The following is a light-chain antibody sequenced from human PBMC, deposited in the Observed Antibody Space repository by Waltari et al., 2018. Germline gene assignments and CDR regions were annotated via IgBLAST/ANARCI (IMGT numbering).Light chain of an antibody. CDR2: ENS. CDR1: SSNIGNNY. Sequence: QSVLTQPPSVSAAPGQQVTISCSGSSSNIGNNYVSWYQHLPGTAPKLLIYENSKGPSGIPERFSGAKSGTSATLDITGLQTGDEADYYCGTWDSSLSVVVFGGGTKLTVL. CDR3: GTWDSSLSVVV. V-gene: IGLV1-51*01. J-gene: IGLJ2*01.